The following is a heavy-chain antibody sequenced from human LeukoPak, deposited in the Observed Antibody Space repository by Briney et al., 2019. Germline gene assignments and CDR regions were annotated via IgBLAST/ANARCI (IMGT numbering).Heavy chain of an antibody. J-gene: IGHJ5*02. D-gene: IGHD6-19*01. CDR3: AHRLAAVAGTGFDP. CDR1: GFSLSTSGVG. Sequence: SGPTLVNPTQTLTLTCTFSGFSLSTSGVGVGWIRQPPGKALEWLALIYWNDDKRYSPSLKSRLTITKDTSKNQVVLTMTNMDPVDTATYYCAHRLAAVAGTGFDPWGQGTLVTVSS. CDR2: IYWNDDK. V-gene: IGHV2-5*01.